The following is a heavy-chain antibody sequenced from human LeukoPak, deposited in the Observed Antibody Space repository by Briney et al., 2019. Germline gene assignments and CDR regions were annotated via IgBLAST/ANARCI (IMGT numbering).Heavy chain of an antibody. D-gene: IGHD1-26*01. CDR1: GYTLTELS. V-gene: IGHV1-24*01. CDR3: ATHVKWELRAIYYSDY. J-gene: IGHJ4*02. CDR2: FDPEDGET. Sequence: ASVKVSCKVSGYTLTELSMHWVRQAPGKGLEWMGGFDPEDGETIYAQKFQGRVTMTEDTSTDTAYMELSSLRSEDTAVYYCATHVKWELRAIYYSDYWGQGTLVTVSS.